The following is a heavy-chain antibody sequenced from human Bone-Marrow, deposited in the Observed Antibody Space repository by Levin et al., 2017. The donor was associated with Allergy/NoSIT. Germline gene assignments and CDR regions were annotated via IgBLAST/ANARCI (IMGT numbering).Heavy chain of an antibody. Sequence: LSLTCAASGFTFSNAWMIWVRQAPGKGLEWVGRIKNGGPTDYPAPVKGRFTVSRDDSKDTVFLQMNSLTTEDTAVYYCATDDGSDWSQGTLVTVSS. CDR3: ATDDGSD. D-gene: IGHD6-25*01. V-gene: IGHV3-15*07. CDR2: IKNGGPT. J-gene: IGHJ4*02. CDR1: GFTFSNAW.